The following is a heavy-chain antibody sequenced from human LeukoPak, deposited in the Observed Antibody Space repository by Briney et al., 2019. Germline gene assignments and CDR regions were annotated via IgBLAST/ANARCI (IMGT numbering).Heavy chain of an antibody. CDR1: GGSISSSSYY. CDR2: IYYSGST. V-gene: IGHV4-39*07. CDR3: ARETYDSRGYYHYFDR. J-gene: IGHJ4*02. Sequence: PSETLSLTCTVSGGSISSSSYYWGWIRQPPGKGLEWIGSIYYSGSTYYNPSLKSRVTISVDTSKHQFSLKLTSVTAADTAVYFCARETYDSRGYYHYFDRWGQGTLVSVSA. D-gene: IGHD3-22*01.